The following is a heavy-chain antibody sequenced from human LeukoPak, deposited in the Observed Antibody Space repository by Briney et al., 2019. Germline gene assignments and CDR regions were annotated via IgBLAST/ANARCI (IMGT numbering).Heavy chain of an antibody. D-gene: IGHD2/OR15-2a*01. Sequence: SQTLSLTRAISGDSVSINSAAWNWIRQSPSRGLEWLGRIYYRAKWYNDYAVSVKSRITINPDTSKNQFSLQLNSVTPEDTAVYYCARDSLFPPFRPYFDYWGQGTLVTVSS. J-gene: IGHJ4*02. CDR2: IYYRAKWYN. CDR3: ARDSLFPPFRPYFDY. V-gene: IGHV6-1*01. CDR1: GDSVSINSAA.